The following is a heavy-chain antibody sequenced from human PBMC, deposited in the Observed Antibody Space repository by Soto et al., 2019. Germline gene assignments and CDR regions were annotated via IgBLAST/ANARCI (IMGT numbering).Heavy chain of an antibody. CDR1: GFTFDDYA. V-gene: IGHV3-9*01. CDR3: AKSQISRSVYYNYGIDV. Sequence: FRLSCAASGFTFDDYAMHWVRQAPGKGLEWVSGISWNSGSIGYAASVKGRFTISRDNAKNSLYLQMNSLRAEDTALYYCAKSQISRSVYYNYGIDVWGKGTTVTASS. J-gene: IGHJ6*04. CDR2: ISWNSGSI.